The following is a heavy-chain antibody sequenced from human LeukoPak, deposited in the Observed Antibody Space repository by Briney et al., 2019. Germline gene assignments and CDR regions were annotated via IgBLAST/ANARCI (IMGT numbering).Heavy chain of an antibody. Sequence: GESLKISCKGSGYNFTNYWIAWARQMPGKGLEWFGINDLGCADSRYSQSFQGKVTISADKPISTASLQWSSLKASDTAVYYCARAPCSSTSCRGAFDYWGQGALVTVSS. V-gene: IGHV5-51*04. J-gene: IGHJ4*02. CDR3: ARAPCSSTSCRGAFDY. CDR1: GYNFTNYW. CDR2: NDLGCADS. D-gene: IGHD2-2*01.